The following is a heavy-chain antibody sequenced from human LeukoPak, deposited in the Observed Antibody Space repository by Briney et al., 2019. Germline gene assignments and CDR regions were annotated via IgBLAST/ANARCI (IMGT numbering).Heavy chain of an antibody. Sequence: ASVKVSCKASGYTFTSYYMHWVRQAPGQGLEWMGIINPSGGSTSYAQKFQGRVTMTRDTSTSTVYMELSSLRSEDTAVYYRARALRWTSGSLYYFDYWGQGTLVTVSS. CDR1: GYTFTSYY. D-gene: IGHD1-26*01. J-gene: IGHJ4*02. CDR2: INPSGGST. CDR3: ARALRWTSGSLYYFDY. V-gene: IGHV1-46*01.